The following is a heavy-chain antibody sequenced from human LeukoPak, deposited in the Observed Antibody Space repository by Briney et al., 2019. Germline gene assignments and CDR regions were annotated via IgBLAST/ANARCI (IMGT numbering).Heavy chain of an antibody. CDR1: GGSISSSRYY. Sequence: SQTLSLTCTVSGGSISSSRYYWGWIRQPPGKGLEWIGNIYYSGSTYYNPSLKSRVTISLDTSKNQFSLKLSSVTAADTAVYYCARRDIAARRNWFDPWGQGTLVTVSS. D-gene: IGHD6-6*01. J-gene: IGHJ5*02. CDR3: ARRDIAARRNWFDP. V-gene: IGHV4-39*01. CDR2: IYYSGST.